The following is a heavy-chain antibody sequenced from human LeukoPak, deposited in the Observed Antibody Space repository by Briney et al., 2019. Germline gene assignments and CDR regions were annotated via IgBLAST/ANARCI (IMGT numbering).Heavy chain of an antibody. J-gene: IGHJ3*02. V-gene: IGHV4-59*12. CDR3: ARPVRRWLQLQGGAFDI. Sequence: SETLSLTCTVSGGSISSYYWSWIRQPPGKGLEWIGYIYYSGSTNYNPSLKSRVTISVDTSKNQFSLKLSSVTAADTAVYYCARPVRRWLQLQGGAFDIWGQGTMVTVSS. CDR1: GGSISSYY. D-gene: IGHD5-24*01. CDR2: IYYSGST.